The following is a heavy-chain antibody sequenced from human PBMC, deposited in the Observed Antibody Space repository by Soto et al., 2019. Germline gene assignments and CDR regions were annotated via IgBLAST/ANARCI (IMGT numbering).Heavy chain of an antibody. CDR1: GDSFSTKSAA. Sequence: PSQTLSLTCAISGDSFSTKSAAWNWIRLSPSRGLEWLERTYYRSRWYNDYAVSVRSRITVNPDTSKNQFSLQLTSVTPEDTAVYYCAGTTSHQWYYMDVWGKGTTVTVSS. J-gene: IGHJ6*03. CDR3: AGTTSHQWYYMDV. V-gene: IGHV6-1*01. CDR2: TYYRSRWYN. D-gene: IGHD1-7*01.